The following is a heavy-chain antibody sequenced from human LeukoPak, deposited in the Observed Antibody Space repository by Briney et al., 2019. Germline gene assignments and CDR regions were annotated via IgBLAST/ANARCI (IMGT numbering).Heavy chain of an antibody. CDR1: GFTFSSYW. CDR2: IKQDGSEK. D-gene: IGHD3-3*01. V-gene: IGHV3-7*01. J-gene: IGHJ6*03. Sequence: PAGSLRLSCAASGFTFSSYWMSWVRQAPGKGLEWVANIKQDGSEKYYVDSVKGRFTISRDNAKNSLYLQMNSLRAEDTAVYYCARRGYDFWSGYYPNCYYYYYMDAWGKGTTVTVSS. CDR3: ARRGYDFWSGYYPNCYYYYYMDA.